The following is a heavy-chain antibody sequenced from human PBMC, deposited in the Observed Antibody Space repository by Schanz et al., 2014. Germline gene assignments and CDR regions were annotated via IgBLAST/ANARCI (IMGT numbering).Heavy chain of an antibody. Sequence: EVQLVESGGGLIQPGGSLRLSCAVSGFTVSTNYMSWVRQAPGKGLEWVSSLYIGGGSTRYADSVKGRFIISRDSSKNTLYLQMSSLRAEDTALYYCAKDPHRDYGGKPQTFDIWGQGTMVTVSS. J-gene: IGHJ3*02. CDR2: LYIGGGST. CDR1: GFTVSTNY. D-gene: IGHD4-17*01. V-gene: IGHV3-53*01. CDR3: AKDPHRDYGGKPQTFDI.